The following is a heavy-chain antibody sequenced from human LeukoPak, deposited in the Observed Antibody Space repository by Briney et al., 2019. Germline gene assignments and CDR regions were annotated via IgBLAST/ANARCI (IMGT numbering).Heavy chain of an antibody. J-gene: IGHJ4*02. CDR2: IWYDGSNK. D-gene: IGHD3-22*01. CDR3: ASHYDSSGFDY. CDR1: GFTFSSYG. V-gene: IGHV3-33*01. Sequence: GGSLRLSCAASGFTFSSYGMHWVRQAPGKGLEWVAVIWYDGSNKYYADSVKGRFTISRDNSKNTLYLQMNSLRAEDTAVFYCASHYDSSGFDYWGQGTLVTVSS.